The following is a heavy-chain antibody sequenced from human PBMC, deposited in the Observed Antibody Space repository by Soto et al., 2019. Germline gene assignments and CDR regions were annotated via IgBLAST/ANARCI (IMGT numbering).Heavy chain of an antibody. CDR2: ISAYNGNT. Sequence: QVQLVQSGAEVKKHGASVKVSCKASGYTFTSYGISWVRQAPGQGLEWMGWISAYNGNTNYAQKLQGRVTMTTDTSTSTAYMELRSLRSDDTAVYYCARDPPLLWFGELPYYYYYYMDVWGKGTTVTVSS. CDR3: ARDPPLLWFGELPYYYYYYMDV. J-gene: IGHJ6*03. V-gene: IGHV1-18*01. CDR1: GYTFTSYG. D-gene: IGHD3-10*01.